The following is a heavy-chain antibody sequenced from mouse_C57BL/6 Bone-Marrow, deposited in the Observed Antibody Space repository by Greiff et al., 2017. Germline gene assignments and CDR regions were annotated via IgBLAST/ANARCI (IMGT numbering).Heavy chain of an antibody. V-gene: IGHV5-6*01. CDR1: GFTFSSYG. Sequence: EVQGVESGGDLVKPGGSLKLSCAASGFTFSSYGMSWVRQTPDKRLEWVATISSGGSYTYYPDSVKGRFTISRDNAKNTLYLQMSSRKSEDTAMYYCARPAYYRNYDAMDYWGQGTSVTVSS. J-gene: IGHJ4*01. CDR3: ARPAYYRNYDAMDY. D-gene: IGHD2-10*01. CDR2: ISSGGSYT.